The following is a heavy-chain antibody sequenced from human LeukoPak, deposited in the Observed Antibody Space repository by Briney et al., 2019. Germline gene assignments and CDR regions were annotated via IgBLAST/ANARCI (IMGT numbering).Heavy chain of an antibody. Sequence: ASVKVSCKVSGYTLTELSMHWVRQAPGKGLEWMGGFDPEDGETIYAQKFQGRVTMTEDTSTDTAYMELSSLRSEDTAVYYCAKARETGIAVASDYWGQGTLVTVSS. CDR2: FDPEDGET. CDR3: AKARETGIAVASDY. CDR1: GYTLTELS. J-gene: IGHJ4*02. V-gene: IGHV1-24*01. D-gene: IGHD6-19*01.